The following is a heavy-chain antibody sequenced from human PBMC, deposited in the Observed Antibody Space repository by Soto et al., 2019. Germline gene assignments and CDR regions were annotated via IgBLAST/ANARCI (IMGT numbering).Heavy chain of an antibody. J-gene: IGHJ4*02. CDR1: SGSMSSSLNH. D-gene: IGHD2-21*02. CDR2: INYSGST. Sequence: SETLSLTCIVSSGSMSSSLNHWGWIRQPPGKGLEWIGNINYSGSTYYNPSLKSRVTISVDRSKNQFSLKLSSVTAADTAVYYCATAPGPYWGQGTLVTVSS. V-gene: IGHV4-39*07. CDR3: ATAPGPY.